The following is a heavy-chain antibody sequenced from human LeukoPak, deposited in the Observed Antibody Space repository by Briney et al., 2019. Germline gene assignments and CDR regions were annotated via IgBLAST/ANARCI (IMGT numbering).Heavy chain of an antibody. CDR3: ARRTAVSYYFDS. J-gene: IGHJ4*02. CDR2: IYSGGGT. D-gene: IGHD1-14*01. CDR1: GFTVSSNY. Sequence: GGSLRLSCAASGFTVSSNYMSWVRQAPGKGLEWVSVIYSGGGTFYADSVKGRFTISRDNSKNTLYLQMNSLRVDDTAVYYCARRTAVSYYFDSWGQGTLVTVSS. V-gene: IGHV3-53*01.